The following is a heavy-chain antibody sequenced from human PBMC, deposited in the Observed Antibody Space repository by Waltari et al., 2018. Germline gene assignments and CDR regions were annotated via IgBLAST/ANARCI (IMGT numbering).Heavy chain of an antibody. CDR2: ISYDGSNK. V-gene: IGHV3-30-3*01. CDR3: ARDVILNHKSLPAY. CDR1: GFTFSSYA. J-gene: IGHJ4*02. Sequence: QVQLVESGGGVVQPGRSLRLSCAASGFTFSSYAMHWVRQAPGKGLEWVAVISYDGSNKYYADSVKGRFTISRDNSKNTLYLQMNSLRAEDTAVYYCARDVILNHKSLPAYWGQGTLVTVSS.